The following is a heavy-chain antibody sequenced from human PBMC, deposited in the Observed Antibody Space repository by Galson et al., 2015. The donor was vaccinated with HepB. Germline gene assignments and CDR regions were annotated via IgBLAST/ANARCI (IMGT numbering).Heavy chain of an antibody. CDR1: GFTFSVYD. V-gene: IGHV3-11*01. CDR2: ISNSGRTI. D-gene: IGHD6-19*01. Sequence: SLRLSCAASGFTFSVYDMTWIRQAPGKGLEWVSNISNSGRTIYYADSVKGRFTISRDNAKNSLCLQMNSLRAEDTAVFYCARVGSSGWYQTYYFDYWGQGTLVTVSS. J-gene: IGHJ4*02. CDR3: ARVGSSGWYQTYYFDY.